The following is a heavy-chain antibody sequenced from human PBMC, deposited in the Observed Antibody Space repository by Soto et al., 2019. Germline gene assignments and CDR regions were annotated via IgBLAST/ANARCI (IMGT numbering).Heavy chain of an antibody. D-gene: IGHD2-8*01. CDR1: GFTFSDYY. Sequence: QVQLVESGGGLVKPGGSLRLSCAASGFTFSDYYMSWIRQAPGRGLEWLSYINRNGKNRDYADSVRGRFTISRDNAKTSLYLEMNGLSFEDAAVYYCARRRRTDMDDIVLMHDFDFWGQGTLVTVSS. CDR2: INRNGKNR. CDR3: ARRRRTDMDDIVLMHDFDF. V-gene: IGHV3-11*01. J-gene: IGHJ4*02.